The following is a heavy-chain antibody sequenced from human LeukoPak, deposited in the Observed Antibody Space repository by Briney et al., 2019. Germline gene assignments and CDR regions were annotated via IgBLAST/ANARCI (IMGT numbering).Heavy chain of an antibody. V-gene: IGHV1-2*02. J-gene: IGHJ4*02. CDR2: IYPNTGGT. CDR3: ARGGYHLLWGDY. Sequence: ASVKLTCKTSGYTFIGYYMHWVRQAPGQGLEWMGWIYPNTGGTTYAQKFQGRVTVTRDTSISTAYVELSRLRSDDTAVYYCARGGYHLLWGDYWGQGTLVSVSS. CDR1: GYTFIGYY. D-gene: IGHD2-2*01.